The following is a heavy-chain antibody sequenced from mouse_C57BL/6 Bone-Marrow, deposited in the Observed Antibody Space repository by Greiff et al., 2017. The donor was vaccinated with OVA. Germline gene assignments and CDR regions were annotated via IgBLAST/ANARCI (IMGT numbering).Heavy chain of an antibody. CDR2: ISSGGDYI. CDR1: GFTFSSYA. Sequence: DVMLVESGEGLVKPGGSLKLSCAASGFTFSSYAMSWVRQTPEKRLEWVAYISSGGDYIYYADTVKGRFTISRDNARNTLYLQMSSLKSEDTAMYYCTREIYYGSSYYAMDYWGQGTSVTVSS. D-gene: IGHD1-1*01. CDR3: TREIYYGSSYYAMDY. J-gene: IGHJ4*01. V-gene: IGHV5-9-1*02.